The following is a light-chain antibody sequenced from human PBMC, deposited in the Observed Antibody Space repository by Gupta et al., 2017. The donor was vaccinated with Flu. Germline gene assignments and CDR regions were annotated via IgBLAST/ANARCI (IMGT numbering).Light chain of an antibody. J-gene: IGKJ1*01. Sequence: SLGDRATISCKSSRSRCSTSDNMTYLAWYQQVAGQPPNLLFYWSSAAEPGLADRIGGRWSGAYFPLTSSRQPAEDVVVYCCQQYDRGPQTFGQGTKM. CDR2: WSS. CDR3: QQYDRGPQT. V-gene: IGKV4-1*01. CDR1: RSRCSTSDNMTY.